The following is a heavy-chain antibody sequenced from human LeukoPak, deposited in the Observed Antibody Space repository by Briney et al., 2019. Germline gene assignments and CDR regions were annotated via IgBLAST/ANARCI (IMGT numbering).Heavy chain of an antibody. CDR1: GFIFNSYD. V-gene: IGHV3-48*01. Sequence: GGSLRLSCAASGFIFNSYDMNWVRQAPGKGPEWLAYISTTGNIIYYADSVKGRFTISRDNAQNSLYLQMNSLRAEDTAVYYCARGGLGNFDWGQGTLVTVSS. J-gene: IGHJ4*02. D-gene: IGHD4-23*01. CDR2: ISTTGNII. CDR3: ARGGLGNFD.